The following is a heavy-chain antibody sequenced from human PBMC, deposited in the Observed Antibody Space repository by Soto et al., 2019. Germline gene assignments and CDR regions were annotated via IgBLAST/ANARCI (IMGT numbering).Heavy chain of an antibody. CDR1: GGSISSYY. CDR3: ARDQPYYDFWSGYYGGYYYYYGMDV. CDR2: IYYSGST. J-gene: IGHJ6*02. Sequence: SETLSLTCTVSGGSISSYYWSWIRQPPGKGLEWIGYIYYSGSTNYNPSLKSRVTISVDTSKNQFSLKLSSVTAADTAVYYCARDQPYYDFWSGYYGGYYYYYGMDVCGQGTTVTVSS. V-gene: IGHV4-59*01. D-gene: IGHD3-3*01.